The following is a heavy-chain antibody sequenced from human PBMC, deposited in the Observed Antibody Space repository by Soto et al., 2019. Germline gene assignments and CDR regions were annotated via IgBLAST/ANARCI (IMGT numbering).Heavy chain of an antibody. CDR1: GYVFTGWG. V-gene: IGHV1-18*01. J-gene: IGHJ4*02. D-gene: IGHD3-10*01. CDR2: VSAYDGAT. CDR3: ARDRAGLLEF. Sequence: QVQLVQSATEVVKPGASVRVSCKASGYVFTGWGISWVRQVPGQGLEWVGWVSAYDGATRSSEKLQGRISVTRDKSTSTVYMDLTNLRSDDAAGYYCARDRAGLLEFWGQGTLVTVSS.